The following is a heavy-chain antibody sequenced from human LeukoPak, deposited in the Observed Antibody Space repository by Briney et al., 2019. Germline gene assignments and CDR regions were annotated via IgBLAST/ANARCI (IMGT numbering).Heavy chain of an antibody. Sequence: GGSLRLSCAASGFTFSSYAMSWVRQAPGKGLEWVSAISGSGGSTYYADSVKGRFTISRDNAKNSLYLQMNSLRAEDTAVYYCARDHSNLNYYDSYFDYWGQGTLVTVSS. V-gene: IGHV3-23*01. CDR3: ARDHSNLNYYDSYFDY. D-gene: IGHD3-22*01. J-gene: IGHJ4*02. CDR1: GFTFSSYA. CDR2: ISGSGGST.